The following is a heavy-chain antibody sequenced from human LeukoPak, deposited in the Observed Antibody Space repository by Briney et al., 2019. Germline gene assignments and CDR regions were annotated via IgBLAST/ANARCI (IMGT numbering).Heavy chain of an antibody. CDR3: ARDHNWGPDY. V-gene: IGHV1-2*02. J-gene: IGHJ4*02. Sequence: LRASVTLSCKASGYTFTDHYMRWVRQAPGQGLEWVGWIKPDSGGTHYSQKFQGRVTLTTDTSIRTAYVELGGLRSDDSAVYFCARDHNWGPDYWGQGTLVTVSS. CDR2: IKPDSGGT. D-gene: IGHD7-27*01. CDR1: GYTFTDHY.